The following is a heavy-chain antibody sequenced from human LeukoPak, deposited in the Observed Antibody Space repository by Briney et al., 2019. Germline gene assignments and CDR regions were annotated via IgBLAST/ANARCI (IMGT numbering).Heavy chain of an antibody. CDR1: GFTFSSYA. Sequence: GSLRLSCAASGFTFSSYAMSWVRQAPGKGLEWVSAISGSGGSTYYADSVKGRFTISRDNSKNTLYLQMNSLRAEDTAVYYCAKKLLWFGEFSYWGQGTLVTVSS. CDR2: ISGSGGST. D-gene: IGHD3-10*01. J-gene: IGHJ4*02. V-gene: IGHV3-23*01. CDR3: AKKLLWFGEFSY.